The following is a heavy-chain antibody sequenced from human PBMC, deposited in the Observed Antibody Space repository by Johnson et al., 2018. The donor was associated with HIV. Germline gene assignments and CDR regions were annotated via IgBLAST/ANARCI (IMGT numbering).Heavy chain of an antibody. V-gene: IGHV3-30-3*01. CDR3: ATLEYSSSPGGYGAFDI. CDR2: ISYDGSKK. D-gene: IGHD6-6*01. J-gene: IGHJ3*02. Sequence: QMLLVESGGGVVQPGRSLRLSCAASGLIFNTYGMHWVRQAPGKGLEWVAVISYDGSKKYYADSVKGRFTISRDNSKNTLYLQMNSLRAEDTAVYYCATLEYSSSPGGYGAFDIWGQGTMVTVSS. CDR1: GLIFNTYG.